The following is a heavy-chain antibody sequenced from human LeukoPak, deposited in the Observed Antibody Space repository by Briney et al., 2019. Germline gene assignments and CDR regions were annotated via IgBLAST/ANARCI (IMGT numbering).Heavy chain of an antibody. D-gene: IGHD4-17*01. CDR2: ISYDGSNK. V-gene: IGHV3-30*18. J-gene: IGHJ4*02. Sequence: GGSLRLSCAASGFTFSSYGMHWVRQAPGKGLEWVAFISYDGSNKYYADSVKGRFTISRDNSKNTLYLQMNSLRAEDTAVYYCAKDGWTTVTAYYFDYWGQGTLVTVSS. CDR3: AKDGWTTVTAYYFDY. CDR1: GFTFSSYG.